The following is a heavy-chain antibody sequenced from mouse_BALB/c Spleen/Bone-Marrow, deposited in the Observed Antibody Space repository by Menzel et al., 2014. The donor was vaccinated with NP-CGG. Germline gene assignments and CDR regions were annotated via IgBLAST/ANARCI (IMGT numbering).Heavy chain of an antibody. V-gene: IGHV1-18*01. D-gene: IGHD1-1*01. Sequence: VQLKESGPELVKPGASMKISCKASGYSFTGYTMNWVKQSHGENLEWIGLINPYNGGTSYNQKFMGKATLTVDKSSSTAYMELLSLTSEDSAVYYCARWDYYGYAMDYWGQGTSVTVSS. CDR2: INPYNGGT. CDR1: GYSFTGYT. J-gene: IGHJ4*01. CDR3: ARWDYYGYAMDY.